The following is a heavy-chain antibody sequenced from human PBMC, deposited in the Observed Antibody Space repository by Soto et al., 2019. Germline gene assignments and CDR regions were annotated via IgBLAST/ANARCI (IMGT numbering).Heavy chain of an antibody. Sequence: GGSLRLSCAASGFTFSSYAMSWVRQAPGKGLEWVSAISGSGGSTYYADSVKGRFTISRDNSKNTLYLQMNSLRAEDTAVYYCAKIPVLWFGEFIDYWGQGTLVTVSS. D-gene: IGHD3-10*01. CDR2: ISGSGGST. V-gene: IGHV3-23*01. J-gene: IGHJ4*02. CDR1: GFTFSSYA. CDR3: AKIPVLWFGEFIDY.